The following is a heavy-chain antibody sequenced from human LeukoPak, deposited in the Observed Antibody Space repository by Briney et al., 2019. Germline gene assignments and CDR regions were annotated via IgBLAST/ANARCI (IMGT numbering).Heavy chain of an antibody. CDR3: ARVDLLGYDY. Sequence: GGSLRLSCAASGFTLSSYAMHWVRQAPGKGLEYVSAISSNGGSTLYANSVKGRFTISRDNSKNTLYLQMGSLRAEDMAVYYCARVDLLGYDYWGQGILVTVSS. CDR2: ISSNGGST. V-gene: IGHV3-64*01. CDR1: GFTLSSYA. J-gene: IGHJ4*02. D-gene: IGHD1-26*01.